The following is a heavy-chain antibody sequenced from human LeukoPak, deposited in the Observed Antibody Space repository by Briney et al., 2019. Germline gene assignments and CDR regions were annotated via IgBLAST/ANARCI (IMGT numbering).Heavy chain of an antibody. D-gene: IGHD3-3*02. Sequence: GGSLRLSCAASGFSFTDAWLSWVRQAPGKGLEWVGRIKKKSEGATTDYAAPVKGRFTISRDDSQTTVSLQMNGLKTEDTAVYYCTNHFASWGQGTLITVSS. V-gene: IGHV3-15*01. CDR3: TNHFAS. CDR1: GFSFTDAW. CDR2: IKKKSEGATT. J-gene: IGHJ4*02.